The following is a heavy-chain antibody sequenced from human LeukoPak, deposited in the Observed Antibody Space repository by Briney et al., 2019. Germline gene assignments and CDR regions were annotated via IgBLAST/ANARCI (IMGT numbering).Heavy chain of an antibody. CDR2: INHSGST. CDR1: GGSFSGYY. V-gene: IGHV4-34*01. Sequence: PSETLSLTCAVYGGSFSGYYWSWIRQPPGNGLEWIGEINHSGSTNYNPSLKSRVTISVDTSKNQFSLKLSSVTAADTAVYYCARALIKKRGYSYGLYFDYWGQGTLVTVSS. CDR3: ARALIKKRGYSYGLYFDY. D-gene: IGHD5-18*01. J-gene: IGHJ4*02.